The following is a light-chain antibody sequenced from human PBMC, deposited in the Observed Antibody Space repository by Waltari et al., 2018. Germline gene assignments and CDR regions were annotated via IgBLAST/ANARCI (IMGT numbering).Light chain of an antibody. CDR2: SSN. V-gene: IGLV1-44*01. CDR1: SSNIGGNT. Sequence: QSVLTQPPSASGTPGQRVTISCSGSSSNIGGNTVTWYQQLPGTAPKLLIYSSNQRPSGVPDRFSGSKSGTSASLAISGLQSEDEAHYYCAAWDDSLNGHVVFGGGTKLTVL. J-gene: IGLJ2*01. CDR3: AAWDDSLNGHVV.